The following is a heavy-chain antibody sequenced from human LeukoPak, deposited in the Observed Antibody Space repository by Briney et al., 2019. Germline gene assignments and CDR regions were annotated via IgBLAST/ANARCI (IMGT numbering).Heavy chain of an antibody. CDR1: TVSGSSGNW. J-gene: IGHJ4*02. CDR3: ARELLGAPTPGAY. V-gene: IGHV4-4*02. Sequence: PSETLSLTCALSTVSGSSGNWWSWVRQPPGKGLEWIGEVHKTGKTNYHPSLKTRVTISIDASKNQLSLELTSVTAADAAVYYCARELLGAPTPGAYWGQGTRVTVSS. D-gene: IGHD7-27*01. CDR2: VHKTGKT.